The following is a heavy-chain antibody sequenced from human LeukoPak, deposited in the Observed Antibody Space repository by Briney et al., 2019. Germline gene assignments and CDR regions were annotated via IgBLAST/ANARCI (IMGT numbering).Heavy chain of an antibody. Sequence: SGTLSLTCAVSGGSISSSNWWSWVRQPPGKGLEWIGEIYHSGSTNYNPSLKSRVTISVDKSKNQFSLKLSSVTAADTAVYYCARDSGSGRYTNWFDPWGQGTLVTVSS. CDR1: GGSISSSNW. CDR2: IYHSGST. J-gene: IGHJ5*02. CDR3: ARDSGSGRYTNWFDP. D-gene: IGHD3-10*01. V-gene: IGHV4-4*02.